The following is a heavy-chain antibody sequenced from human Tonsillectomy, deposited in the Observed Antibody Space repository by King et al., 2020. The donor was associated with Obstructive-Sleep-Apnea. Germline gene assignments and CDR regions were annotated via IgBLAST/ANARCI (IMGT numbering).Heavy chain of an antibody. CDR3: AALPQAYGSLNPNFDY. J-gene: IGHJ4*02. Sequence: VQLVESGGGLVQPGGSLRLSCAASGFTFSSYAMSWVRQAPGKGLEWVSDISGCGGSTYYADSVKGRFTISRDNSKNTLYLQINSLRAEDTAVYYCAALPQAYGSLNPNFDYWGQGTLVTVSS. CDR1: GFTFSSYA. V-gene: IGHV3-23*04. CDR2: ISGCGGST. D-gene: IGHD3-10*01.